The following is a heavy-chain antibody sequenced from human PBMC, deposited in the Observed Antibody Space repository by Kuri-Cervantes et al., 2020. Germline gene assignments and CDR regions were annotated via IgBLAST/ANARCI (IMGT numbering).Heavy chain of an antibody. Sequence: GESLKISCAASGFTFSDYYMSWIRQAPGKGLEWVSYISSSGSTIYYADSVKGRFTISRDNAKNSLYLQMNSLRAEDTAVYYCAPYSSSWSQGGIDAFDIWGQGTMVTVSS. CDR1: GFTFSDYY. D-gene: IGHD6-13*01. CDR2: ISSSGSTI. V-gene: IGHV3-11*01. CDR3: APYSSSWSQGGIDAFDI. J-gene: IGHJ3*02.